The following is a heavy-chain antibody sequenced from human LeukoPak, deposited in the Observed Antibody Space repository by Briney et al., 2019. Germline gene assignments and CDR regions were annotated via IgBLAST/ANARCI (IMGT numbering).Heavy chain of an antibody. CDR1: GGSFSAYY. Sequence: SETLSLTCAVYGGSFSAYYWTWIRQPPGKGLEWIGEINHSGSSNYNSSLRSRVAISVDTSYKQFSLRLSSVTAADTAVYYCAPRGDIEHSYVYGKWFDPWGQGTRVTVSS. J-gene: IGHJ5*02. CDR3: APRGDIEHSYVYGKWFDP. D-gene: IGHD5-18*01. CDR2: INHSGSS. V-gene: IGHV4-34*01.